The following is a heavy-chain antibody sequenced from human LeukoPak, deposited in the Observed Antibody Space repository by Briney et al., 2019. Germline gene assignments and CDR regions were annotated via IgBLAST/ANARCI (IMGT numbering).Heavy chain of an antibody. V-gene: IGHV3-48*03. CDR3: ARDKWDIVATIEWYFDY. CDR1: GFTFGDYA. Sequence: GGSLRLSCTASGFTFGDYAMSWVRQAPGKGLEWVSYISSSGSTIYYADSVKGRFTISRDNAKNSLYLQMNSLRAEDTAVYYCARDKWDIVATIEWYFDYWGQGTLVTVSS. D-gene: IGHD5-12*01. CDR2: ISSSGSTI. J-gene: IGHJ4*02.